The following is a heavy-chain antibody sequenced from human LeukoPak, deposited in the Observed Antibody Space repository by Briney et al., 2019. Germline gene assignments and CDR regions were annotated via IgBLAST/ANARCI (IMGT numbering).Heavy chain of an antibody. J-gene: IGHJ4*02. Sequence: ASVKVSCKASGYTFTSYYRHWVRQAPGQGLEWMGIINPSGGSTSYAQKFQGRVTMTRDTSTSTVYMELSSLRSEDTAVYYCARESDHDILTEDSAFDYWGQGTLVTVSS. CDR2: INPSGGST. CDR3: ARESDHDILTEDSAFDY. D-gene: IGHD3-9*01. V-gene: IGHV1-46*01. CDR1: GYTFTSYY.